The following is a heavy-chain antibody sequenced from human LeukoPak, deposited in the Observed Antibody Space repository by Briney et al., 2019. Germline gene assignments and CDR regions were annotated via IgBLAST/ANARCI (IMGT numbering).Heavy chain of an antibody. V-gene: IGHV3-7*01. J-gene: IGHJ4*02. CDR2: IKQDGSEK. Sequence: PGGSLRLSGVGSGFTFSDYWMSWVRQAPGKGLEWVANIKQDGSEKDYVDALKGRFTISRDNAKNSLYLQMNSLRAEDTAVYYCARWLELMRNFDWWGQGTLVTVSS. D-gene: IGHD5-24*01. CDR3: ARWLELMRNFDW. CDR1: GFTFSDYW.